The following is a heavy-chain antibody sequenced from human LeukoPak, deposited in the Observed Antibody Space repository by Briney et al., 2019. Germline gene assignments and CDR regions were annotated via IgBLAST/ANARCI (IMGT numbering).Heavy chain of an antibody. V-gene: IGHV3-48*01. D-gene: IGHD2-2*01. Sequence: PGGSLRLSCAASGFTFSSYSMNWVRQAPGMGLEWVSYIGISSGNTKYADSVKGRFTISGDKAKNSLYLQMNSLRVEDTAVYYCARDTKYAFDNWGQGTLVTVSS. CDR2: IGISSGNT. J-gene: IGHJ4*02. CDR3: ARDTKYAFDN. CDR1: GFTFSSYS.